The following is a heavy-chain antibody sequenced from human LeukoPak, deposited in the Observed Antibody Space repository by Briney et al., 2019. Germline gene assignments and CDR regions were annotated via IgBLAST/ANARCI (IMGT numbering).Heavy chain of an antibody. Sequence: QPGGSLRLSCAASGFTFSSYAMSWVRQAPGKGLEWVSAISGSGGSTYYADSVKGRFTISRDNSKNTLYLQMNSLRAEDTAVYYCARVDGSWFASGMDVWGQGTTVTVSS. CDR1: GFTFSSYA. CDR2: ISGSGGST. J-gene: IGHJ6*02. V-gene: IGHV3-23*01. CDR3: ARVDGSWFASGMDV. D-gene: IGHD6-13*01.